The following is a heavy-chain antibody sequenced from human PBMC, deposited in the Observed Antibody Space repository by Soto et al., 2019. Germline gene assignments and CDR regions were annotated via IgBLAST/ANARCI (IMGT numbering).Heavy chain of an antibody. J-gene: IGHJ4*02. D-gene: IGHD3-22*01. CDR2: ISGSGGST. Sequence: GGSLRLSCAASGFTFSSYAMSWVRQAPGKGLEWVSAISGSGGSTYYADSVKGRFTISRDNSKNTLYLQMNSLRAEDTAVYYCAKTRGGYYDSSGYYYFDYWGQGTLVTVSS. V-gene: IGHV3-23*01. CDR1: GFTFSSYA. CDR3: AKTRGGYYDSSGYYYFDY.